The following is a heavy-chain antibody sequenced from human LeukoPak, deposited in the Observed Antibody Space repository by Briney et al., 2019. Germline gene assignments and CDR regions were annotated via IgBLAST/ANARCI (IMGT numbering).Heavy chain of an antibody. CDR1: GYTFTGYY. V-gene: IGHV1-2*04. J-gene: IGHJ4*02. CDR3: ARDLYYYDSSGYSYYFDY. Sequence: ASVKVSCKASGYTFTGYYMHWVRQAPGQGLEWMGWINPNSGGTNYAQKFQGWVTMTRDTSISTAYMELSRLRSDDTAVYYCARDLYYYDSSGYSYYFDYWGQGTLVTVSS. CDR2: INPNSGGT. D-gene: IGHD3-22*01.